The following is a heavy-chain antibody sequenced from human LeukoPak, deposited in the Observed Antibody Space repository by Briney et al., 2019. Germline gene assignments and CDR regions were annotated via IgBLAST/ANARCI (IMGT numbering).Heavy chain of an antibody. Sequence: GGSLRLSCAASGFSDSSKYMSWVRQAPGKGLDWVSLIYSGGSTKYADSVKGRFTISRDNSKNTVYLQMNSLRAEDTAVYYCARGSEYSSSWDALDIWGQGTMVTVSS. CDR3: ARGSEYSSSWDALDI. J-gene: IGHJ3*02. CDR2: IYSGGST. V-gene: IGHV3-53*01. D-gene: IGHD6-13*01. CDR1: GFSDSSKY.